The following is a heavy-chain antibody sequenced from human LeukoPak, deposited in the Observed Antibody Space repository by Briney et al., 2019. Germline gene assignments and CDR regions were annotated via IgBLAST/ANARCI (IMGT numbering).Heavy chain of an antibody. CDR2: IRYDGSNK. D-gene: IGHD3-22*01. V-gene: IGHV3-30*02. CDR3: AKDGGGYDTSGYYYGDY. Sequence: GGSLRLSCAASGFTFSSYGMHWVRQTPGKGLEWVAFIRYDGSNKYYADSVKGRFTISRDNSKNTLYMQMNSLRAEDTAVYYCAKDGGGYDTSGYYYGDYWGQGTLVTVSS. J-gene: IGHJ4*02. CDR1: GFTFSSYG.